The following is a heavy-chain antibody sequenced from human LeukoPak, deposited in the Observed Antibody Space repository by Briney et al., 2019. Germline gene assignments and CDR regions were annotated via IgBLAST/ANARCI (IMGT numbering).Heavy chain of an antibody. CDR3: ARGPPYYYGMDV. J-gene: IGHJ6*02. CDR1: GGSISSYY. CDR2: INHSGSA. V-gene: IGHV4-34*01. Sequence: SETLSLTCTVSGGSISSYYWSWIRQPPGKGLEWIGEINHSGSASYNPSLKSQVIMSADTSKNQFSLKLSSVTAADTAVYYCARGPPYYYGMDVWGQGTTVTVSS.